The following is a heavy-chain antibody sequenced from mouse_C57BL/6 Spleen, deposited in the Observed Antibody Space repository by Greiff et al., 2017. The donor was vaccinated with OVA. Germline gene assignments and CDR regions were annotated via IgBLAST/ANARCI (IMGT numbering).Heavy chain of an antibody. Sequence: QVQLKASGAELVRPGASVTLSCKASGYTFTAYDMHWVKQTPVHGLEWIGAIDPETGGTASNPKFKGNAILTADKSTSTAYMELRLLPSADSAVYYCTREAYDHDYAMYYWGQGTSVTVSS. J-gene: IGHJ4*01. CDR1: GYTFTAYD. D-gene: IGHD2-3*01. V-gene: IGHV1-15*01. CDR3: TREAYDHDYAMYY. CDR2: IDPETGGT.